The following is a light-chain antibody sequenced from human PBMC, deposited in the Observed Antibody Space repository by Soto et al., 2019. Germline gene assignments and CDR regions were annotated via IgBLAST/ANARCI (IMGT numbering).Light chain of an antibody. CDR3: QPAASFTIT. CDR2: TAS. V-gene: IGKV1-12*01. J-gene: IGKJ5*01. CDR1: QGVSTW. Sequence: IQMTQSQSSVSASVVDIFTITFRASQGVSTWLAWYQQKPGKAPNLLIYTASSLQSGVPSRFSGSGSGMDFTLTVNGLQPEDFATLQSQPAASFTITFGQGTRLEI.